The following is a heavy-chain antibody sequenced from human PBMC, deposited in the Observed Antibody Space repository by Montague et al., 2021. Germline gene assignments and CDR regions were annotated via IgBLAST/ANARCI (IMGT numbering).Heavy chain of an antibody. CDR2: ISGKSNNT. Sequence: SLRLSCAASGFTFSSRAMSWVRQAPGKGLEWVSSISGKSNNTCYIDSLKGRFTISRDNSKNTLFLQMNSLRAEDTAVYYCAKSLYASGGWGYYFDLWGQGTLVTVSS. CDR3: AKSLYASGGWGYYFDL. D-gene: IGHD2/OR15-2a*01. V-gene: IGHV3-23*01. CDR1: GFTFSSRA. J-gene: IGHJ4*02.